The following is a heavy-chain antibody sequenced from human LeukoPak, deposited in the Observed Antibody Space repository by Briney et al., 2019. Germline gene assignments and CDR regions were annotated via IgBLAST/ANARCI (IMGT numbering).Heavy chain of an antibody. V-gene: IGHV1-69*05. CDR1: GYTFTSYG. D-gene: IGHD3-16*01. CDR3: ARDSGSSGGGDY. Sequence: GASVKVSCKASGYTFTSYGISWVRQAPGQGLEWMEGIIPIFGTANYAQKFQGRVTITTDESTSTAYMELSSLRSEDTAVYYCARDSGSSGGGDYWGQGTLVTVSS. J-gene: IGHJ4*02. CDR2: IIPIFGTA.